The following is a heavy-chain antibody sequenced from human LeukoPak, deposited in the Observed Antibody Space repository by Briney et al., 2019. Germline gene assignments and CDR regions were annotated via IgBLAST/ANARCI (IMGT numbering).Heavy chain of an antibody. CDR1: GYTLTELS. CDR3: ARDPLAIIVVVPAANYGMDV. J-gene: IGHJ6*02. Sequence: ASVKVSCKVSGYTLTELSMHWVRQAPGKGLEWMGWISAYNGNTNYAQKLQGRVTMTTDTSTSAAYMELRSLRSDDTAAYYCARDPLAIIVVVPAANYGMDVWGQGTTVTVSS. V-gene: IGHV1-18*01. CDR2: ISAYNGNT. D-gene: IGHD2-2*01.